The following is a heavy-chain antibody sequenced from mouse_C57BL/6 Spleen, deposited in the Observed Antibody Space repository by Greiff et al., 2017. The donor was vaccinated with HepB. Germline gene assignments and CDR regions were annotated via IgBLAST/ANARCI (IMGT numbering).Heavy chain of an antibody. V-gene: IGHV2-2*01. CDR3: ARNWITTVVAGAMDY. J-gene: IGHJ4*01. CDR2: IWSGGST. CDR1: GFSLTSYG. D-gene: IGHD1-1*01. Sequence: VKLVESGPGLVQPSQSLSITCTVSGFSLTSYGVHWVRQSPGKGLEWLGVIWSGGSTDYNAAFISRLSISKDNSKSQVFFKMNSLQADDTAIYYCARNWITTVVAGAMDYWGQGTSVTVSS.